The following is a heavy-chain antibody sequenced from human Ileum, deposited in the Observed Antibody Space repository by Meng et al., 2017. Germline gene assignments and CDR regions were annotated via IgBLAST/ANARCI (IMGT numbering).Heavy chain of an antibody. J-gene: IGHJ4*02. CDR3: VSERRRSYFFDY. CDR2: IFYTGAT. V-gene: IGHV4-30-4*01. CDR1: GGSITIVDYS. Sequence: QVQLQESGPGLVKPSQTLSRNCTVSGGSITIVDYSWSWIRQPPGKGLEWIGYIFYTGATYSNPSLKSRVTVSLDTSKSQFSLKLSSVTAADTAIYYCVSERRRSYFFDYWGQGTLVTVSS.